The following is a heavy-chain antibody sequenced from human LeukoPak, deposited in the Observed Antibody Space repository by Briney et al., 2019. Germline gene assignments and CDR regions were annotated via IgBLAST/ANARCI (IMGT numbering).Heavy chain of an antibody. V-gene: IGHV1-69*05. D-gene: IGHD5-18*01. CDR3: AKDGSPWIQLWRGFDY. Sequence: SVKVSCKASGGTFSSYAISWVRQAPGQGLEWMGRIIPIFGTANYAQKFQGRVTITTDESTSTAYMELSSLRSEDTAVYYCAKDGSPWIQLWRGFDYWGQGTLVTVSS. CDR1: GGTFSSYA. CDR2: IIPIFGTA. J-gene: IGHJ4*02.